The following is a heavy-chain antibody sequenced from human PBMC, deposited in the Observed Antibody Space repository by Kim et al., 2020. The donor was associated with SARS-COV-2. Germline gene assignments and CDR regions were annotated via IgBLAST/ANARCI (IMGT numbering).Heavy chain of an antibody. CDR2: ISGFNTNA. Sequence: ASVKVSCKTSGYPFSSFAITWVRQAPGQGLEWMGWISGFNTNANYTEKFRGRLTLTADITTSTAYMDLRSLRSDDTAVDYCARSMFDYSWGTALRKEDAWGRGTRLTVTS. CDR1: GYPFSSFA. V-gene: IGHV1-18*01. D-gene: IGHD2-21*02. J-gene: IGHJ5*02. CDR3: ARSMFDYSWGTALRKEDA.